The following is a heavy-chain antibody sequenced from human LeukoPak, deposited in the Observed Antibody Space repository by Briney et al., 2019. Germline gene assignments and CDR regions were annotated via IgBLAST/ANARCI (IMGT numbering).Heavy chain of an antibody. CDR2: ISYDGSNK. CDR1: GFTFSSYG. J-gene: IGHJ6*03. Sequence: GGSLRLSCAASGFTFSSYGMSWVRQAPGKGLEWVAVISYDGSNKYYADSVKGRFTISRDNSKNTLYLQMNSLRAEDTAVYYCAKDPCSSTSCYGFYYYMDVWGKGTTVTVSS. CDR3: AKDPCSSTSCYGFYYYMDV. D-gene: IGHD2-2*01. V-gene: IGHV3-30*18.